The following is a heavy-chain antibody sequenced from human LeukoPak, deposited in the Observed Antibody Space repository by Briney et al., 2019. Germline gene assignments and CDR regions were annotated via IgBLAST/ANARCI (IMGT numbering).Heavy chain of an antibody. D-gene: IGHD3-16*02. J-gene: IGHJ4*02. Sequence: SETLSLTCTVSGGSISSGDYYWSWIRQPPGKGLEWIGYIYHSGSTYYNPSLTSRVTVSVDTSTSQFSLKLTSVTAADTAMYFCARGRNPYYVWGTYRAYFDYWGQGTLVTVSS. CDR1: GGSISSGDYY. CDR2: IYHSGST. V-gene: IGHV4-30-4*01. CDR3: ARGRNPYYVWGTYRAYFDY.